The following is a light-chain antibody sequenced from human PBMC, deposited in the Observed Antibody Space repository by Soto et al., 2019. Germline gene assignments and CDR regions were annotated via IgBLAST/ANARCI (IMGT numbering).Light chain of an antibody. J-gene: IGKJ2*01. CDR3: QQRGS. Sequence: EIVLTQSPATLSLSPGERATLSCRASQSVSSYLAWYQQKPGQAPRLLIYDASNRATGIPARFSGSGSGTDFTHHISSLAPEDFAVYYCQQRGSFGQVTKLEIK. V-gene: IGKV3-11*01. CDR2: DAS. CDR1: QSVSSY.